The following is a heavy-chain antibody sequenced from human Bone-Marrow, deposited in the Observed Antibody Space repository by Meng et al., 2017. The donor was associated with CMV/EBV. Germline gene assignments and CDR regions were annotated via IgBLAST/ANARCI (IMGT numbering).Heavy chain of an antibody. V-gene: IGHV3-30-3*01. J-gene: IGHJ4*02. CDR2: ISYDGSTK. CDR3: ARVFSTTVAAFDS. D-gene: IGHD4-11*01. Sequence: GGSLRLSCAASGFTFSSYAMHWVRQAPGKGLEWVAVISYDGSTKYHADSVKGRFTISRDNSKNTVYLQMSSLRAEDTAVYYCARVFSTTVAAFDSWGQGTVVTVS. CDR1: GFTFSSYA.